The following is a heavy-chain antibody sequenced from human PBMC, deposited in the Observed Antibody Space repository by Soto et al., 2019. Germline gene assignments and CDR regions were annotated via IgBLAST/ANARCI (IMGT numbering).Heavy chain of an antibody. CDR1: GYTFTSYD. V-gene: IGHV1-8*01. D-gene: IGHD3-10*01. CDR2: MNPNSGNT. J-gene: IGHJ3*02. Sequence: GASVKVSCKASGYTFTSYDINWVRQATGQGLEWMGWMNPNSGNTGYAQKFQGRVTMTRNTSISTAYMELSSLGSEDTAVYYCARAIGLLWFGELSGGIDAFDIWGQGTMVTVSS. CDR3: ARAIGLLWFGELSGGIDAFDI.